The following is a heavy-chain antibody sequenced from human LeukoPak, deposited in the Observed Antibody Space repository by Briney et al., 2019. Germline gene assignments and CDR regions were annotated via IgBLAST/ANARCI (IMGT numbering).Heavy chain of an antibody. CDR3: ARSNRRHYDSSGYYYLAFDI. CDR2: IYYSGST. J-gene: IGHJ3*02. D-gene: IGHD3-22*01. V-gene: IGHV4-39*07. Sequence: PSETLSLTCTVSGDSLSSSSYYWGWIRQPPGKGLEWIGSIYYSGSTYYNPSLKSRVTISVDTAKNQFSLKLSSVTAADTAVYYCARSNRRHYDSSGYYYLAFDIWGQGTMVAVSS. CDR1: GDSLSSSSYY.